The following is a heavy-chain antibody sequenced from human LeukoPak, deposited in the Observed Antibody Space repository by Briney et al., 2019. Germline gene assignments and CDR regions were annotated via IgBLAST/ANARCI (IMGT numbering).Heavy chain of an antibody. V-gene: IGHV1-8*01. J-gene: IGHJ6*02. Sequence: ASVKVSCKASGYTFTSYDINWVRQATGQGLEWMGWMNPNSGNTGYAQKFQGRVTMTRNTSISTAYMELSSLRSEDTAVHYCARGGPEVGGLVGSFGVGYYYYGMDVWGQGTTVTVSS. CDR2: MNPNSGNT. CDR3: ARGGPEVGGLVGSFGVGYYYYGMDV. CDR1: GYTFTSYD. D-gene: IGHD3-3*01.